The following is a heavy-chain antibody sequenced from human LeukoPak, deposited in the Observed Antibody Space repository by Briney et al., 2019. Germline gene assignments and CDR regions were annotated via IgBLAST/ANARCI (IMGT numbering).Heavy chain of an antibody. CDR3: ARPGGYAFDM. D-gene: IGHD3-10*01. CDR1: GFTFRSYA. J-gene: IGHJ3*02. Sequence: GGSLRLSCAASGFTFRSYAFHWVRQAPGKGPEWMASITYDGTDTYYADSVQGRFTLSMHSSQNTLYLQMNSLRPADTAVYYCARPGGYAFDMWGQGTMVSVSS. V-gene: IGHV3-30-3*01. CDR2: ITYDGTDT.